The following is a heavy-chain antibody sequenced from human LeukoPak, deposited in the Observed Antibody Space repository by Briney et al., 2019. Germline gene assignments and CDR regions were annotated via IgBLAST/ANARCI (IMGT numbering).Heavy chain of an antibody. CDR2: IWYDGSNK. CDR1: GFTFSSYG. Sequence: PGGSLRLSCAASGFTFSSYGMHWVRQAPGKGLEWVAVIWYDGSNKYYADSVKGRFTISRDNSKNTLYLQMNSLRAGDTAVYYCARAPPYSSASWGCYGMDVWGQGTTVTVSS. V-gene: IGHV3-33*01. D-gene: IGHD6-6*01. J-gene: IGHJ6*02. CDR3: ARAPPYSSASWGCYGMDV.